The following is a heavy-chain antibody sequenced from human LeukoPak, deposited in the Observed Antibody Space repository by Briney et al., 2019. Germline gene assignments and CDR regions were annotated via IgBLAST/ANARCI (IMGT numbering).Heavy chain of an antibody. CDR3: AKDMLGISMIVGHDY. J-gene: IGHJ4*02. D-gene: IGHD3-22*01. CDR2: ISGDGGST. Sequence: PGGSLRLSCAASGFTFDDYAMHWVRHAPGKGLEGVSLISGDGGSTYYADSVKGRFTISRDNSKNSLYLQMNSLRTEDTALYYCAKDMLGISMIVGHDYWGQGTLVTVSS. V-gene: IGHV3-43*02. CDR1: GFTFDDYA.